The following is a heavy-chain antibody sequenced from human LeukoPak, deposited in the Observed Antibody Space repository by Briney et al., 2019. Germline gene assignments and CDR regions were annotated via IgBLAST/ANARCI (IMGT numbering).Heavy chain of an antibody. V-gene: IGHV3-74*01. J-gene: IGHJ5*02. Sequence: GGSLRLSCAASGFTFDDYTMHWVRQAPGKGLEWVSRTNPDGSTTTYADSVKGRCTISRDNVKNTVYLQMNSLRAEDTAVYYCARVLSGSWDWFDPWGQGTLVTVSS. D-gene: IGHD3-3*01. CDR2: TNPDGSTT. CDR1: GFTFDDYT. CDR3: ARVLSGSWDWFDP.